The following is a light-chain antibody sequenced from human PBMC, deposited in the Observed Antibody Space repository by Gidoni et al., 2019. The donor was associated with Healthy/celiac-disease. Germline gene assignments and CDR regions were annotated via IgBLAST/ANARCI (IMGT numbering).Light chain of an antibody. CDR3: QQRSNWPLGET. CDR1: QSVSIY. CDR2: DAS. Sequence: VLTQSTATLSLSPGERATLSCTASQSVSIYVAWYQQKPGQATRLLIYDASNPTTGIAARMSSSGSGTDITLTSSSLEHDDLADYYYQQRSNWPLGETFGQGTKVEIK. J-gene: IGKJ1*01. V-gene: IGKV3-11*01.